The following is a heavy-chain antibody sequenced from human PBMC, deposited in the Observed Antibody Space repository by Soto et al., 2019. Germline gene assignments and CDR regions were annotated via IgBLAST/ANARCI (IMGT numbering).Heavy chain of an antibody. J-gene: IGHJ6*02. CDR3: ASYYDRNGSYYYGMDV. Sequence: QVQLVQSGAEVKKPGSSVKVSCKASGGTFSSYAISWVRQAPGQGLEWMGGIIPIFGTANYAQKFRGRVTITADESTSTAYMELSSLRSEDTAVYYCASYYDRNGSYYYGMDVWGQGTTVTVSS. V-gene: IGHV1-69*01. CDR2: IIPIFGTA. D-gene: IGHD3-22*01. CDR1: GGTFSSYA.